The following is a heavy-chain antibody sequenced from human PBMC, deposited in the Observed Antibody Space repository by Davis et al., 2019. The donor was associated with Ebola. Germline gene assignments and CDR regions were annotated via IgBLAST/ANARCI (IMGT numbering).Heavy chain of an antibody. J-gene: IGHJ5*02. CDR1: GYSFSNYW. CDR3: ARQGYCNSTSCNNWFDP. CDR2: IYPGDSDT. V-gene: IGHV5-51*01. Sequence: GESLKISCKGSGYSFSNYWIGWVRQMPGRGLEWMGIIYPGDSDTIYSPSFQGQVTISADTSISTAYLQWSSLKASDTAMYYCARQGYCNSTSCNNWFDPWGQGTLVTVSS. D-gene: IGHD2-2*01.